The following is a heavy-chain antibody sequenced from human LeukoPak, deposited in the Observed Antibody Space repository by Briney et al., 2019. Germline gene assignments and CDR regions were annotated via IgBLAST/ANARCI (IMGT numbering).Heavy chain of an antibody. D-gene: IGHD5-12*01. CDR2: IDGDGGST. CDR3: ARGYSGYFYY. J-gene: IGHJ4*02. CDR1: GFTFSSYE. V-gene: IGHV3-74*01. Sequence: SGGSLRLSCAASGFTFSSYEMNWVRQAPGKGLVWVSRIDGDGGSTNYADSVKGRFTISRDSAKNTLCLQMNSLRAEDTAVYYCARGYSGYFYYWGQGTLVTVSS.